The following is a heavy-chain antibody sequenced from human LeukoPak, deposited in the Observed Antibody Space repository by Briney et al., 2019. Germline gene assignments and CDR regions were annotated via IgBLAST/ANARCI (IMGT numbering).Heavy chain of an antibody. J-gene: IGHJ4*02. CDR2: ISYDGSNK. CDR3: ARDRCSSTSCYMLSDY. V-gene: IGHV3-30*01. Sequence: GGSLRLSCAASGFTFSSYAMHWVCQAPGKGLEWVAVISYDGSNKYYADSVKGRFTISRDNSKNTLYLQMNSLRAEDTAVYYCARDRCSSTSCYMLSDYWGQGTLVTVSS. CDR1: GFTFSSYA. D-gene: IGHD2-2*02.